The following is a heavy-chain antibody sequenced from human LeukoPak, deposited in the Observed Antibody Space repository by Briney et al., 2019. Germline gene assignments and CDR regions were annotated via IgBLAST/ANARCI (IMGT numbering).Heavy chain of an antibody. J-gene: IGHJ4*02. CDR1: GYTFTSFD. V-gene: IGHV1-8*01. Sequence: GASVKVSCKTSGYTFTSFDINWVRQASGQGLEWMGWMNPNNDNTGCAQNFQGRVTMTKNTSISTAYVELSSLRSEDTAVYYCAKRGHNYGDFDYWGQGTLVTVSP. CDR2: MNPNNDNT. D-gene: IGHD5-18*01. CDR3: AKRGHNYGDFDY.